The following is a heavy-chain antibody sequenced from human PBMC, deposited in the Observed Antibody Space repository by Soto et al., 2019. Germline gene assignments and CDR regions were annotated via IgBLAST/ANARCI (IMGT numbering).Heavy chain of an antibody. D-gene: IGHD1-26*01. CDR3: ARWSFLDY. CDR1: GFSFSSYA. Sequence: EVQLLESGGGLVRPGGSLRLSCTASGFSFSSYALSWVRQAPGKGLEWVSTISGSDGKTYYADSVKGRFSISRDTSKTTLYLEMTSLRVEDTAVHYCARWSFLDYWGQGTRVTVS. CDR2: ISGSDGKT. V-gene: IGHV3-23*01. J-gene: IGHJ4*02.